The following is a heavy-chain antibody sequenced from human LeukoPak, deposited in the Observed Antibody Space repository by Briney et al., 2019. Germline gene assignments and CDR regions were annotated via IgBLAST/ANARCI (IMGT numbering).Heavy chain of an antibody. CDR1: GGTFSSYA. J-gene: IGHJ6*02. CDR2: IIPILGIA. V-gene: IGHV1-69*04. Sequence: SVKVSCKASGGTFSSYAISWVRQAPGQGLEWMGRIIPILGIANYAQKFQGRVTITADKSTSTAYMELSSLRSEDTAVYYCARLLRGYSGYDPYYYYGMDVWGQGTTVTVSS. D-gene: IGHD5-12*01. CDR3: ARLLRGYSGYDPYYYYGMDV.